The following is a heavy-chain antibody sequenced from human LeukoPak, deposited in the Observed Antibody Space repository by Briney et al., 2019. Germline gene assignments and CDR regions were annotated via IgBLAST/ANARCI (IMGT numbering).Heavy chain of an antibody. J-gene: IGHJ4*02. D-gene: IGHD1-1*01. Sequence: SVKVSCKASGGTFSSYAISWVRQAPGQELEWMGGIIPIFGTANYAQKFQGRVTITTDESTSTAYMELSSLRSEDTAVYYCATDGTDWNPDYWGQGTLVTVSS. CDR3: ATDGTDWNPDY. CDR1: GGTFSSYA. V-gene: IGHV1-69*05. CDR2: IIPIFGTA.